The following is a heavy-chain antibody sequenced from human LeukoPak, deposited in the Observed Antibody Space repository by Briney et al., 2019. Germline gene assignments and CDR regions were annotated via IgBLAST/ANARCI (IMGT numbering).Heavy chain of an antibody. Sequence: SQTLSLTCTVSGASISHYYWSWIRQTPAKGLEWMGHIHTSGGSTYYPSLKSRLTMSIDTSRNQLSLKLTSVTAADTAVYFCARLGSYHDFWGQGALVTVSS. CDR1: GASISHYY. D-gene: IGHD1-26*01. J-gene: IGHJ4*02. CDR3: ARLGSYHDF. CDR2: IHTSGGS. V-gene: IGHV4-4*09.